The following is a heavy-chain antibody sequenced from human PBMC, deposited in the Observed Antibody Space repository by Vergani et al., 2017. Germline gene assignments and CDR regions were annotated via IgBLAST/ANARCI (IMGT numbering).Heavy chain of an antibody. J-gene: IGHJ4*02. CDR1: GFTFDDYT. Sequence: EVQLVESGGVVVQPGGSLRLSCAASGFTFDDYTMHWVRQAPGKGLEWVSLISWDGGSTYYADSVKGRFTISRDNSKNSLYLQMNSLRTEDTALYYCAKDKNLLSYIDYWGQGTLVTVSS. D-gene: IGHD1-14*01. CDR2: ISWDGGST. V-gene: IGHV3-43*01. CDR3: AKDKNLLSYIDY.